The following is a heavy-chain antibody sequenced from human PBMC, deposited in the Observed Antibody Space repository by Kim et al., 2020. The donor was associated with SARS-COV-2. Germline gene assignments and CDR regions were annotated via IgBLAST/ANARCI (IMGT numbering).Heavy chain of an antibody. CDR3: TPEYYYYGMDV. CDR2: IRSKAYGGTT. J-gene: IGHJ6*02. CDR1: GFTFGDYA. Sequence: GGSLRLSCTASGFTFGDYAMSWFRQAPGKGLEWVGFIRSKAYGGTTEYAASVKGRFTISRDDSKSIAYLQMNSLKTEDTAVYYCTPEYYYYGMDVWGQGTTVTVSS. V-gene: IGHV3-49*03.